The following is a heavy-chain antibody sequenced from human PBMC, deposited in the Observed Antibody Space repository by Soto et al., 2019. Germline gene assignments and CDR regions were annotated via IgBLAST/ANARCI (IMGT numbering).Heavy chain of an antibody. Sequence: PSETLSLTCGVYGGSFCGYYWIWIRQPPGKGLEWIGEINHSGSTNYNPSLKSRVTISVDTSKKQFSLKLSSVTAADTAVYYCARDRKYCSGGSCYGLFDYWGQGTRVTVSS. J-gene: IGHJ4*02. V-gene: IGHV4-34*01. CDR1: GGSFCGYY. CDR2: INHSGST. CDR3: ARDRKYCSGGSCYGLFDY. D-gene: IGHD2-15*01.